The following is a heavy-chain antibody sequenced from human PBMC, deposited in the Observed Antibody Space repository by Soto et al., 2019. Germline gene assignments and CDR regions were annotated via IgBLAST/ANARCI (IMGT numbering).Heavy chain of an antibody. J-gene: IGHJ4*02. Sequence: XSVKGSCTGSGFSFVMYAIHWVRQAPGQGLEWMAWINAGNGHTTYSQKFQGRVTITRDTSARTVYMELRSLRFEDTATYYCARAGWFAEGYFDFWGQGTPVTVS. V-gene: IGHV1-3*01. CDR3: ARAGWFAEGYFDF. CDR2: INAGNGHT. D-gene: IGHD3-10*01. CDR1: GFSFVMYA.